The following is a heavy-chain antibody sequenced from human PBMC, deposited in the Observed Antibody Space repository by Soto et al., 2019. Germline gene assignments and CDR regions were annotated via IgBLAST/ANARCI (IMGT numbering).Heavy chain of an antibody. D-gene: IGHD3-22*01. Sequence: ASVKVSCKASGYTFTSYGISWVRQAPGQGLEWMGWISAYNGNTNYAQKLQGRVTMTTDTSTSTAYLQWSSLKASDTAMYYCARLHYYDSSGYYWGAFDIWGQGTMVTVSS. CDR1: GYTFTSYG. CDR3: ARLHYYDSSGYYWGAFDI. J-gene: IGHJ3*02. V-gene: IGHV1-18*01. CDR2: ISAYNGNT.